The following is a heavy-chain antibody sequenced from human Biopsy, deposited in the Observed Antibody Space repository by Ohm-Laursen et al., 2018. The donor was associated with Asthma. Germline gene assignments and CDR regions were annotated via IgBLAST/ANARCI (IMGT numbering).Heavy chain of an antibody. CDR2: ISRNSGSI. J-gene: IGHJ4*02. Sequence: SLRLSCAASGFTFDDYAMHWVRQAPGKGLEWVSGISRNSGSIGYADSVKGRFTISRDNAKSSLYLQMNSLRAEDTALYYCAKGEWELLEANFDYWGQGTLVTVSS. D-gene: IGHD1-26*01. CDR1: GFTFDDYA. CDR3: AKGEWELLEANFDY. V-gene: IGHV3-9*01.